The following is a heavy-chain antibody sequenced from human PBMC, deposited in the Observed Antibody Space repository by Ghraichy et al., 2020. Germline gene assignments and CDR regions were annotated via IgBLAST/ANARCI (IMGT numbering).Heavy chain of an antibody. D-gene: IGHD6-25*01. V-gene: IGHV1-69*13. Sequence: SVKVSCKASGGTFSSYAISWVRQAPGQGLEWMGGIIPIFGTGNYALKFQVRVTMTAYESTSTAYLELGSLRSDDTAVYYCARGDSLVAADFDQWGQGTLVTVSS. CDR3: ARGDSLVAADFDQ. CDR1: GGTFSSYA. CDR2: IIPIFGTG. J-gene: IGHJ4*02.